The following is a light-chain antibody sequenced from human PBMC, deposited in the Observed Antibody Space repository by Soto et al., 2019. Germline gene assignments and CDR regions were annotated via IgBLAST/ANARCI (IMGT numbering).Light chain of an antibody. Sequence: QSALTQVRSVSGSPGQSITISCTGTSNDLGYIYVSWYQHHPGKVPKLLIYEVSDRPSGVSNRFSGSKSGYTASLTISGLQAEDEADYYCGSYTGSSTLVFGTGTKLTVL. CDR2: EVS. J-gene: IGLJ1*01. CDR1: SNDLGYIY. V-gene: IGLV2-14*01. CDR3: GSYTGSSTLV.